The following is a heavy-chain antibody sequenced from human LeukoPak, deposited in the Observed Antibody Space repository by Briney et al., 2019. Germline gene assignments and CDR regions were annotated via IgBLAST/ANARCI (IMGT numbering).Heavy chain of an antibody. D-gene: IGHD4-17*01. CDR3: ALDYGDYDIDY. J-gene: IGHJ4*02. V-gene: IGHV3-21*01. CDR2: ISSSSTNI. Sequence: GGALRLSCAASGLTLSSHGVTWVRQPPGKGLEWVSSISSSSTNIYYADSVKGRFTISRDNSKNTLYLQMNSLRAEDTAVYYCALDYGDYDIDYWGQGTLVTVSS. CDR1: GLTLSSHG.